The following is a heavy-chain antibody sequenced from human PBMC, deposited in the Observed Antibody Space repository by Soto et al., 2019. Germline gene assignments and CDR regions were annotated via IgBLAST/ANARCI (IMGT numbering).Heavy chain of an antibody. V-gene: IGHV3-9*01. Sequence: EVQLVESGGGLVQPGRSLRLSCAASGFTFDDYAMHWVRQAPGKGLEWVSGISWNSGNTGYADSVKGRFTISRDNAKNSLHLQMNSLRAEDTALYYCAKDSSRYCSGRNCYFDYWGQGTLVTVSS. CDR2: ISWNSGNT. D-gene: IGHD2-15*01. CDR3: AKDSSRYCSGRNCYFDY. J-gene: IGHJ4*02. CDR1: GFTFDDYA.